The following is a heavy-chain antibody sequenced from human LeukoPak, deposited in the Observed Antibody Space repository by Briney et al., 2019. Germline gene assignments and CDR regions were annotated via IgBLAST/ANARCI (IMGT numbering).Heavy chain of an antibody. D-gene: IGHD6-19*01. CDR1: GFTFNDYA. CDR3: AKGDSSGNWFDA. Sequence: GGSLRLSCAASGFTFNDYALSWVRQSPATGLEWVSAVSDIGNSTFYADALMGRFTISRDNSENTLFLQMNDLRIDDTAVYYCAKGDSSGNWFDAWGQGTLVSVSS. CDR2: VSDIGNST. V-gene: IGHV3-23*01. J-gene: IGHJ5*02.